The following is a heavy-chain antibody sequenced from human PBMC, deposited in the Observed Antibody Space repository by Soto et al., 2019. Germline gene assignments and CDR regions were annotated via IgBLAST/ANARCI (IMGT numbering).Heavy chain of an antibody. V-gene: IGHV3-33*01. D-gene: IGHD3-3*01. J-gene: IGHJ6*02. Sequence: QLQLVESGGGVVQPGRSLRLSCAASGFTFSSYGMHWVRQAPGKGLEWVAVIWYDGSNKYYADSVKGRFTISRDNSKNTLYLQMNSLRAEDTAVYYCAREMGRYYDFWSATDYYYGMDVWGQGTTVTVSS. CDR3: AREMGRYYDFWSATDYYYGMDV. CDR2: IWYDGSNK. CDR1: GFTFSSYG.